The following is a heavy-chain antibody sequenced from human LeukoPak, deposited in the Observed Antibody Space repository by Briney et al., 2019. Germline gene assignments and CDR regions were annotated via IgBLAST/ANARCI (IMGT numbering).Heavy chain of an antibody. CDR2: INPSRGST. CDR1: GYTFSTYY. CDR3: ASGSYYYDSSGLDY. D-gene: IGHD3-22*01. Sequence: RASVKVSCKASGYTFSTYYMNWVRQAPGQGLEWMGIINPSRGSTSYAQKFQGRVTMTRDTSTNTVYMELSSLRSEDTAVYYCASGSYYYDSSGLDYWGQGTLVTVSS. J-gene: IGHJ4*02. V-gene: IGHV1-46*01.